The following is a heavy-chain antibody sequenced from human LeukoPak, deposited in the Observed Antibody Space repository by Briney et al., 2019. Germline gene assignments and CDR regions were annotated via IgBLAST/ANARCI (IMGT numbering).Heavy chain of an antibody. CDR1: GDSISSSNW. V-gene: IGHV4-4*02. D-gene: IGHD5-12*01. Sequence: SGTLSLTCAVSGDSISSSNWWSWVRQPPGKGLEWIGQIYHSGSTNYNPSLKSQVTISLDKSKNQFSLELTSVTAADTAVYYCARSFRYSGYDYYFDPWGQGTLVTVSS. CDR3: ARSFRYSGYDYYFDP. J-gene: IGHJ5*02. CDR2: IYHSGST.